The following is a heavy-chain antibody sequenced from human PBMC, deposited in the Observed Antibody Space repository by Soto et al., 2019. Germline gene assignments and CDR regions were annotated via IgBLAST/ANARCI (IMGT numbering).Heavy chain of an antibody. J-gene: IGHJ6*02. CDR2: VSHSGST. V-gene: IGHV4-59*11. CDR3: ASRMVRGVIGGYYYFYGMDV. CDR1: GGSIISHL. Sequence: PSETLSLTCTVPGGSIISHLWSWIRQPPGKGLEWIGYVSHSGSTTHNPSPKSRVTISVDTSKNQFSLKLSCVTAADTAVYYCASRMVRGVIGGYYYFYGMDVWGQGTTVTVSS. D-gene: IGHD3-10*01.